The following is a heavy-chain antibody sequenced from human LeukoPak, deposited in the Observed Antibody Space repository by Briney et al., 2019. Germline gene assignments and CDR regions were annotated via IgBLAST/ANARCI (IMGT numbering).Heavy chain of an antibody. D-gene: IGHD1-26*01. J-gene: IGHJ4*02. Sequence: ASETLSLTCAVYGGSFSGYYWSWIRQPPGKGPEWIGEINHSGSTNYNPSLKSRVTISVDTSKNQFSLKLSSVTAADTAVYYCARLALQEVGATQTYYLDYWGQGTLVTVSS. V-gene: IGHV4-34*01. CDR2: INHSGST. CDR1: GGSFSGYY. CDR3: ARLALQEVGATQTYYLDY.